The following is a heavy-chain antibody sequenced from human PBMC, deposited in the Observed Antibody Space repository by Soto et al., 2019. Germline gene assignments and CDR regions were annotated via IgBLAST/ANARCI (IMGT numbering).Heavy chain of an antibody. V-gene: IGHV1-3*05. D-gene: IGHD3-16*02. CDR1: GYTFTAYA. CDR3: TRSAVSPFGGLIGPFDY. CDR2: INAANGNT. J-gene: IGHJ4*02. Sequence: QVQLAQSGAEEKKPGASVKVSCKASGYTFTAYAMHWVRQAPGQRLEWMGWINAANGNTKYSQKFQGRVTITRDTSARTAYMELSSLTSEDTSVYYCTRSAVSPFGGLIGPFDYWGQGNLVTVSS.